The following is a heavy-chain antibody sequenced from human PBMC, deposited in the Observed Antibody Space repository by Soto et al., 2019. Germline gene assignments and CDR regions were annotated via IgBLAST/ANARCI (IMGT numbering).Heavy chain of an antibody. CDR2: IYYSGST. CDR3: ARLGYCSGGSCDLPDY. V-gene: IGHV4-59*01. J-gene: IGHJ4*02. Sequence: SETLSLTCTVSGGSISSYYWSWIRQPPGKGLEWIGYIYYSGSTNYNPSLKSRVTIAVDTSKNQFSLKLSSVTAADTAVYYCARLGYCSGGSCDLPDYWGQGTLVTVSS. D-gene: IGHD2-15*01. CDR1: GGSISSYY.